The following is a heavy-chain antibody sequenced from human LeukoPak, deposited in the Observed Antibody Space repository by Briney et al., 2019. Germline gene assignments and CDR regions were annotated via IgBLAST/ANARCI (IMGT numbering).Heavy chain of an antibody. CDR2: ISSSSTYI. D-gene: IGHD5-24*01. CDR1: GFTFSRYD. J-gene: IGHJ6*02. V-gene: IGHV3-21*01. CDR3: ARDGEMATIIYYYGMDV. Sequence: PGGSHTLSCAASGFTFSRYDMNWVRQAPGKGLGWVSSISSSSTYIYYADSVKGRFTISRDNSMNTLYLQMNSLRAEDTAVYYCARDGEMATIIYYYGMDVWGQGTTVTLYS.